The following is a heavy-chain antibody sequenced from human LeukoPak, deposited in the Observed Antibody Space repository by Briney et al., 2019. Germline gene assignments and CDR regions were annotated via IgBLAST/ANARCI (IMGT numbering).Heavy chain of an antibody. CDR3: ARDQSSPYVS. V-gene: IGHV3-21*01. CDR1: VVTLSSDS. D-gene: IGHD3-16*01. CDR2: ISTSSSSM. Sequence: PGGSLRLSCAASVVTLSSDSINWGRQALGKGVEWGSSISTSSSSMYYADSVKGRFTICRDNAKNSLYLQMNSLRAEDTAVYCCARDQSSPYVSWGQGTLVTVSS. J-gene: IGHJ4*02.